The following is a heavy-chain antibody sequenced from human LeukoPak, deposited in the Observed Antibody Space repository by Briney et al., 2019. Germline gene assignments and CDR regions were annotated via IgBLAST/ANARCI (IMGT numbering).Heavy chain of an antibody. V-gene: IGHV1-2*02. Sequence: ASVKVSCKASGYTFTGYYMHWVRQAPVQGLEWMGWINPNSGGTNYAQKFQGRVTMTRDTSISTAYMELSRLRSDDTAVYYCARDLKRGYSQAAGYWGQGTLVTVSS. J-gene: IGHJ4*02. D-gene: IGHD5-18*01. CDR1: GYTFTGYY. CDR2: INPNSGGT. CDR3: ARDLKRGYSQAAGY.